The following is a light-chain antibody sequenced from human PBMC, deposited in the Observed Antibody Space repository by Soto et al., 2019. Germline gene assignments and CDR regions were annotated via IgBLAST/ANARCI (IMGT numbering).Light chain of an antibody. J-gene: IGLJ3*02. CDR2: STS. V-gene: IGLV7-43*01. Sequence: QAVVTQEPSLTVSPGGTDTLTCASSTGAVTSGYYPNWFQQKPGQAPRALIYSTSNKYAWTPARFSGSLLRGKAALTLSGVQPEDEADYYCLLHDGALWVFGGVTKLTVL. CDR1: TGAVTSGYY. CDR3: LLHDGALWV.